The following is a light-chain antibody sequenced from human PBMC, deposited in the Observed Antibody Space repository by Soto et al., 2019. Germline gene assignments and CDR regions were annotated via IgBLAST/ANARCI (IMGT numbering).Light chain of an antibody. V-gene: IGKV3-15*01. J-gene: IGKJ1*01. CDR1: QSVSND. CDR2: DAS. Sequence: EIVMTQSPATLSVSPGERATLSCRASQSVSNDLAWYQQTPGQAPRLLIYDASTRAAGVPPRFSGSGSGTEFTLTISSLQSEDFAVYYCQQYKRWWTFGQGTKVETK. CDR3: QQYKRWWT.